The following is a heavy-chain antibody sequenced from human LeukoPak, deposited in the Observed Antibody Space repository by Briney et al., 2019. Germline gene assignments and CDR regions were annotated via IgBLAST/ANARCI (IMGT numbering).Heavy chain of an antibody. Sequence: SETLSLTCTVSGGSISSYYWSWIRQPAGKGLEWIGRIYTSGSTNYNPSLKSRVTISLDTSKNQFSLKLNSVTAADTAMYYCAREDTNGDPYWGQGTLVTVSS. V-gene: IGHV4-4*07. CDR1: GGSISSYY. J-gene: IGHJ4*02. D-gene: IGHD4-17*01. CDR3: AREDTNGDPY. CDR2: IYTSGST.